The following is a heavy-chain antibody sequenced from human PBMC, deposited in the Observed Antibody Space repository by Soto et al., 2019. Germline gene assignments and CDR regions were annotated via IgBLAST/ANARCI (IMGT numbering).Heavy chain of an antibody. CDR1: GFTFSSYS. Sequence: GGSLRLSCAASGFTFSSYSMNWVRQAPGKGLEWVSSISSSSSYIYYADSVKGRFTISRDNAKNSLYLQMNSLRAEDTAVYYCARVMAVAGSYGMDVWGQGTTVTVSS. J-gene: IGHJ6*02. V-gene: IGHV3-21*01. CDR2: ISSSSSYI. D-gene: IGHD6-19*01. CDR3: ARVMAVAGSYGMDV.